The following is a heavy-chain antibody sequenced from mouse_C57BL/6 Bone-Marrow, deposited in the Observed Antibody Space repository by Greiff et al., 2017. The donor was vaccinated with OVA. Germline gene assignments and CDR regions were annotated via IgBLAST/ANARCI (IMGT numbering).Heavy chain of an antibody. J-gene: IGHJ4*01. CDR3: ARRTEAMGY. CDR2: IYPGSGNT. Sequence: QVQLQQSGAELVRPGASVKLSCKASGYTFTDYYINWVKQRPGQGLEWIARIYPGSGNTYYNEKFKGKATLTAEKSSSTAYMQLSSLTSEDSAVYFCARRTEAMGYWGQGTSVTVSS. D-gene: IGHD1-1*01. CDR1: GYTFTDYY. V-gene: IGHV1-76*01.